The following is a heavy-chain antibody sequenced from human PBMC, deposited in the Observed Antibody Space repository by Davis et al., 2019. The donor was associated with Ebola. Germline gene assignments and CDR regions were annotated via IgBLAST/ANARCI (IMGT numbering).Heavy chain of an antibody. CDR2: IIPIFGTA. Sequence: AASVKVSCKASGGTFSSYAISWVRQAPGQGLEWMGGIIPIFGTANYAQKFQGRVTITADESTSTAYMELSSLRSEDTAVYYCARVRRGMATSNFDYWGQGTLVTVSS. CDR1: GGTFSSYA. J-gene: IGHJ4*02. D-gene: IGHD5-24*01. CDR3: ARVRRGMATSNFDY. V-gene: IGHV1-69*13.